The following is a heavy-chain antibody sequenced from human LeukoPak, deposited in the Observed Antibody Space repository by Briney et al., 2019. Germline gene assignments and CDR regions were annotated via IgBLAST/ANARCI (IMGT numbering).Heavy chain of an antibody. Sequence: AGGSLRLSCAASGFTFSSYSMSWVRQAPGKGLEWVAFIRYDGSEKYYADSVKGRFTISRDNSKNTLYLQMNRLRVEDTAVYYCAARDFWSGPASDYWGQGTLVTVSS. CDR1: GFTFSSYS. V-gene: IGHV3-30*02. J-gene: IGHJ4*02. CDR3: AARDFWSGPASDY. D-gene: IGHD3-3*01. CDR2: IRYDGSEK.